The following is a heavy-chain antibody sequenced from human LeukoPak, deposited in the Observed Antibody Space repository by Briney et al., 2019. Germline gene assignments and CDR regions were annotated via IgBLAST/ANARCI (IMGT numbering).Heavy chain of an antibody. V-gene: IGHV3-30*04. CDR2: ISYDGSNK. Sequence: GRSLRLSCAASGFTFSSYAMHWVRQAPGKGLEWVAVISYDGSNKYYADSVKGRFTISRDNSKNTLYLQMNSLRAEDTAVYYCARDFQHYYDSSGYYDYWGQGTLVTVSS. D-gene: IGHD3-22*01. CDR1: GFTFSSYA. J-gene: IGHJ4*02. CDR3: ARDFQHYYDSSGYYDY.